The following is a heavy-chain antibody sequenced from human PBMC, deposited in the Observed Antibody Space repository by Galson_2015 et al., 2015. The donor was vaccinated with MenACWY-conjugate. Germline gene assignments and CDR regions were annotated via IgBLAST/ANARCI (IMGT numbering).Heavy chain of an antibody. D-gene: IGHD4-17*01. CDR2: IHPRDSDT. Sequence: QSGAEVKKPGESLRISCTGSGYFFSSYWIGWVRQMPGKGLEWMGSIHPRDSDTRYSPSLQGQVTISADKSISTAYLQWSSLKASDSAMYYCARRGTTVTFEYWGQGTSVTVSS. J-gene: IGHJ4*02. V-gene: IGHV5-51*01. CDR3: ARRGTTVTFEY. CDR1: GYFFSSYW.